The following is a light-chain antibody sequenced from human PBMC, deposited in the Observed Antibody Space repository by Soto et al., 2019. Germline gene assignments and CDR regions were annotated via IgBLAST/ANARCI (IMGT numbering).Light chain of an antibody. J-gene: IGKJ1*01. CDR3: QQWASSPRT. V-gene: IGKV3D-15*01. CDR2: GTS. CDR1: ERVSSY. Sequence: IVMTQSPATLSVSPGERATLSCRASERVSSYVAWYQQKPGQAPRLLLFGTSTRAMGIPARFRGSGSGTEFTLTITRLEPEDFAVYYCQQWASSPRTFGRGTKVDIK.